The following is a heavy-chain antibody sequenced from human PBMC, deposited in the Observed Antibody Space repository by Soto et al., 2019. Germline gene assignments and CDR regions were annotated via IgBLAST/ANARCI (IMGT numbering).Heavy chain of an antibody. CDR1: GFSFDDYA. CDR2: ITWNSGTI. Sequence: EVQLVESGGGLVQPGRSLRLSCAASGFSFDDYAMHWVRQAPGKGLEWVSGITWNSGTIGYADSVRGRFTISRDNAKNSLYLQMNSLRPEDTAVYYCAKDRRDLVSSFFGIDVWGQGTTVTVSS. J-gene: IGHJ6*02. CDR3: AKDRRDLVSSFFGIDV. V-gene: IGHV3-9*01.